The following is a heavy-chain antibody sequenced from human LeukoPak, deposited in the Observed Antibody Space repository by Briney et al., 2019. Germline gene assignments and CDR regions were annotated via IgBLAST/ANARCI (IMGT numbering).Heavy chain of an antibody. J-gene: IGHJ4*02. V-gene: IGHV4-61*01. CDR2: IYYSGST. CDR3: ARVGIANYFDY. CDR1: GGFVSSGSYY. Sequence: SETLSLTCTVSGGFVSSGSYYWIWIRQPPGKGLEWIGYIYYSGSTNYNPSLKSRVTISLDTSKNQFSLKLSSVAAADTAVYYCARVGIANYFDYWGQGTLVTVSS. D-gene: IGHD2-21*01.